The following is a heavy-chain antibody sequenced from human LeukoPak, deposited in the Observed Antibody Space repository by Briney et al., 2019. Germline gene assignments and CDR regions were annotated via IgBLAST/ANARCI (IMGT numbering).Heavy chain of an antibody. CDR1: GFTFSSYA. V-gene: IGHV3-30-3*01. J-gene: IGHJ4*02. Sequence: GRPLRLSCAASGFTFSSYAMHWVRQAPGKGLEWVAVISYDGSNKYYADSVKGRFTISRDNSKNTLYLQMNSLRAEDTAVYYCLADDYWGQGTLVTVSS. CDR3: LADDY. CDR2: ISYDGSNK.